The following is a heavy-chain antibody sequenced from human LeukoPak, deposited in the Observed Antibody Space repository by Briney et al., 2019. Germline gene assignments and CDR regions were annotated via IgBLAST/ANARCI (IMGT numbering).Heavy chain of an antibody. D-gene: IGHD5-12*01. CDR1: GFTLSSYS. V-gene: IGHV3-48*04. CDR3: ATRKIQWRYFDY. J-gene: IGHJ4*02. CDR2: ISSSSTI. Sequence: GGSLRLSCAASGFTLSSYSMNWVRQAPGQGLEWVSYISSSSTIYYADSVKGRFTISRDNAKNSLYLQMNSLRAEDTAVYYCATRKIQWRYFDYWGQGTLVTVSS.